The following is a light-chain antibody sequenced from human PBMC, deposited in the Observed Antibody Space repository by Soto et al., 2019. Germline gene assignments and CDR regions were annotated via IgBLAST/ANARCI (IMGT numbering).Light chain of an antibody. CDR2: AAS. CDR3: QQSYSAST. V-gene: IGKV1-39*01. J-gene: IGKJ2*01. Sequence: DIQMTQSLSSLSASVGDRVTFTCRASQFISNYLNWYQQKPGKAPKLLIYAASHLRSGVPSRFSGSASGTDFTLTISRLQPEDFATYYCQQSYSASTFGQGTRLEIK. CDR1: QFISNY.